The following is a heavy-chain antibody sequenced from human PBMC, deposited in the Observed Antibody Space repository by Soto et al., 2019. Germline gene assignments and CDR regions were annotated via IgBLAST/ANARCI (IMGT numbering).Heavy chain of an antibody. Sequence: QINLIESGPTLVKPTQTLTLTCTFSGFSLSTSGAAVGWVRQPPGRALEWLALIYWDCDKRYNASLGNRLTITKELSMNQVVLTLTNVAPPDTATYYCAHRATMTIFGLIIDNGIWFDPWGQGTRFIVSS. V-gene: IGHV2-5*02. J-gene: IGHJ5*02. CDR2: IYWDCDK. CDR3: AHRATMTIFGLIIDNGIWFDP. CDR1: GFSLSTSGAA. D-gene: IGHD3-3*01.